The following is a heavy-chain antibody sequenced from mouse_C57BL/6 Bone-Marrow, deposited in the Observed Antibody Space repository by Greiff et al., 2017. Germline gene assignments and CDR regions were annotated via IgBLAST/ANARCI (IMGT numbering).Heavy chain of an antibody. CDR1: GFNIKNTY. CDR3: AESPYYYGSSYSFAY. D-gene: IGHD1-1*01. J-gene: IGHJ3*01. Sequence: EVQLQQSVAELVRPGASVKLSCTASGFNIKNTYMHWVKQRPEQGLEWIGSIDPANGNTKYAPKFQGKATITADTSSNTAYLQLSSLTSEDTAIYYCAESPYYYGSSYSFAYWGQGTLVTVSA. V-gene: IGHV14-3*01. CDR2: IDPANGNT.